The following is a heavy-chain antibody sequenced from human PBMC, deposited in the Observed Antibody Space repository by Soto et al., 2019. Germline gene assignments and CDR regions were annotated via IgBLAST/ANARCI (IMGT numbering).Heavy chain of an antibody. Sequence: GGSLRLSWAASKFTFSSYAMSWFRRAPGKGLEWVSAISGSGDITSYADSVKGRFTISRDNAKNTLHLQMNSLRAEDTAVYYCAKDRSGYYDAFDIWGQGTMVTVSS. V-gene: IGHV3-23*01. CDR2: ISGSGDIT. J-gene: IGHJ3*02. D-gene: IGHD3-3*01. CDR3: AKDRSGYYDAFDI. CDR1: KFTFSSYA.